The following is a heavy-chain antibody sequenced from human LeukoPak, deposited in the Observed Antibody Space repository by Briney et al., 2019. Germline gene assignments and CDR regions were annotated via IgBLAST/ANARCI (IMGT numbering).Heavy chain of an antibody. CDR2: IYYSGST. CDR1: GGSTSSHY. CDR3: ARNEWFGELSNYYYGMDV. V-gene: IGHV4-59*11. J-gene: IGHJ6*02. Sequence: SETLSLTCTVSGGSTSSHYWSWIQQPPGKGLEWIGYIYYSGSTNYNPSLKSRVTISVDTSKNQFSLKLSSVTAADTAVYYCARNEWFGELSNYYYGMDVWGQGTTVTVSS. D-gene: IGHD3-10*01.